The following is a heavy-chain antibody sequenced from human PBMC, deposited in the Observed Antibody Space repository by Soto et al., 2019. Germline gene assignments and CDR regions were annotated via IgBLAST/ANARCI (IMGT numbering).Heavy chain of an antibody. V-gene: IGHV3-53*01. CDR2: IYIGGST. Sequence: GGSLRLSCAASGFTVSSNYMSWVRQAPGKGLEWVSVIYIGGSTYYADSVKGRFTISRDNSKNTLYLQMNSLRAEDTAVYYCARGITGTIYYYYGMDVWGQGTTVTVSS. D-gene: IGHD1-7*01. J-gene: IGHJ6*02. CDR1: GFTVSSNY. CDR3: ARGITGTIYYYYGMDV.